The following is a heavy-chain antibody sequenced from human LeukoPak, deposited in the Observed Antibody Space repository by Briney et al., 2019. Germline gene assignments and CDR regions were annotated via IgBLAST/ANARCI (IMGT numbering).Heavy chain of an antibody. J-gene: IGHJ4*02. CDR3: ARGYCSSNSCYIHGGSYFDY. Sequence: GSLRLSCAASGFTVSSNYMSWVRQAPGKGLEWVSVIYSGGSTYYADSVKGRFTISRDNSKNTMYLQMNSLRAEDTDVYYCARGYCSSNSCYIHGGSYFDYWGQGTLVTASS. CDR2: IYSGGST. D-gene: IGHD2-2*02. V-gene: IGHV3-66*02. CDR1: GFTVSSNY.